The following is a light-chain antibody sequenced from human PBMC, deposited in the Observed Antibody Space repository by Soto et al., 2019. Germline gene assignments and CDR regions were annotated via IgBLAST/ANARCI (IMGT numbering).Light chain of an antibody. CDR3: QQYNSYSRT. J-gene: IGKJ1*01. V-gene: IGKV1-5*03. Sequence: DIQMTQSPSTLSASVGDRVTITCRASQSISSWLARYQQKPGKAPKLLIYKASSLESGVPSRFSGSGSATEFTLTISSLQPDDFATYYCQQYNSYSRTFGQGTKVEIK. CDR2: KAS. CDR1: QSISSW.